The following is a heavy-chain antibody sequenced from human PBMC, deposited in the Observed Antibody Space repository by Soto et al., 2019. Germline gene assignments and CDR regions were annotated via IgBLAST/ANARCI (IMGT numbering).Heavy chain of an antibody. V-gene: IGHV1-2*02. Sequence: QVQLVQSGAEVKKPGASVKVPCKASGYTFTGYYMHWVRQAPGQGLEWMGWINPNSGGTNYAQKFQGRVTMTRDTSISTAYMELSRLRSDDTAVYYCASGAGLRFLEWWPYGMDVWGQGTTVTVSS. J-gene: IGHJ6*02. D-gene: IGHD3-3*01. CDR1: GYTFTGYY. CDR3: ASGAGLRFLEWWPYGMDV. CDR2: INPNSGGT.